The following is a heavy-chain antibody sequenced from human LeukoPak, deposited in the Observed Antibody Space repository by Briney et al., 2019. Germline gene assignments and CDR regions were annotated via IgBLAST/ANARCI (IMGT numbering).Heavy chain of an antibody. CDR3: TRGSEWTSGVSDY. D-gene: IGHD3-3*01. Sequence: PGGSLRLSCAASGFTFSRCGMNWVRRAPGKGLEWVSTVSGTSTHIYYADSVKGRFTVSRDNAQNSLYLQMNSLRAEDTAVYYCTRGSEWTSGVSDYWGQGTLVTVSS. V-gene: IGHV3-21*01. CDR2: VSGTSTHI. CDR1: GFTFSRCG. J-gene: IGHJ4*02.